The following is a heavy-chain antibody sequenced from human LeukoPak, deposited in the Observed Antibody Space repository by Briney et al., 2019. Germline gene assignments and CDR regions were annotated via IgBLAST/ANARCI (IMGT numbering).Heavy chain of an antibody. J-gene: IGHJ4*02. CDR1: AFTFSSYG. CDR2: ISYDGSHK. Sequence: GGSLRLSCAASAFTFSSYGIHWVRQAPGKGLGWVAVISYDGSHKYYIDSVKGRFTISRDNSRNTLYLQMNSLRAEDTAVYYCAKDLSDWRSYHLPAYWGQGTLVTVSS. CDR3: AKDLSDWRSYHLPAY. D-gene: IGHD3-16*02. V-gene: IGHV3-30*18.